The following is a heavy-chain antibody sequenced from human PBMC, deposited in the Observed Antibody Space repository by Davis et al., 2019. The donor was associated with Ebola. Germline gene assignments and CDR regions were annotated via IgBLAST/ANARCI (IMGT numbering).Heavy chain of an antibody. CDR2: IRYDGSNK. J-gene: IGHJ4*02. CDR1: GFTFSRNG. D-gene: IGHD3-10*01. Sequence: PGGSLRLSCAASGFTFSRNGMHWVRQAPGQGLERVAFIRYDGSNKYYADSGKGRFTISRDNSKNTLYLQMNSLRSEDTAVYYCARGGALLWFGELSRYWGQGTLVTVSS. CDR3: ARGGALLWFGELSRY. V-gene: IGHV3-30*02.